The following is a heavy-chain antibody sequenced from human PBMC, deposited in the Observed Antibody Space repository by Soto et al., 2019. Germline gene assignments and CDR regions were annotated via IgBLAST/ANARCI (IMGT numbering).Heavy chain of an antibody. CDR1: GGTFSSYA. V-gene: IGHV1-69*01. D-gene: IGHD1-26*01. CDR2: IIPIFGTA. CDR3: AREEYSGSYAGEFDY. Sequence: QVQLVQSGAEVKKPGSSVKVSCKASGGTFSSYAISWVRQAPGQGLEWMGGIIPIFGTANYAQKFQGRVTITADESTSTAYMELSSMISEDTAVYYCAREEYSGSYAGEFDYWGQGTLVTVSS. J-gene: IGHJ4*02.